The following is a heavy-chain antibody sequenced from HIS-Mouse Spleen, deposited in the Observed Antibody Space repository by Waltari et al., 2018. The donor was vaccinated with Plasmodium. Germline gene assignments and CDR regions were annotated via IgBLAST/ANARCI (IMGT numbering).Heavy chain of an antibody. CDR2: IKQDGSEK. CDR1: VFTFSRYW. D-gene: IGHD6-13*01. J-gene: IGHJ2*01. Sequence: EVQLVESGGGLVQPGWSLRLSCAASVFTFSRYWMSWVRQAPGKGLEWVANIKQDGSEKYYVDSVKGRFTISRDNAKNSLYLQMNSLRAEDTAVYYCASSWYWYFDLWGRGTLVTVSS. V-gene: IGHV3-7*01. CDR3: ASSWYWYFDL.